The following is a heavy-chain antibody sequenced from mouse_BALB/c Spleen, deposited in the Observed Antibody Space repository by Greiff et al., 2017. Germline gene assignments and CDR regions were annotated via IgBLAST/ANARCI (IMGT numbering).Heavy chain of an antibody. Sequence: EVHLVESGGGLVQPGGSLKLSCAASGFTFSSYGMSWVRQTPDKRLELVATINSNGGSTYYPDSVKGRFTISRDNAKNTLYLQMSSLKSEDTAMYYCASYDGYYYWGQGTTLTVSS. J-gene: IGHJ2*01. V-gene: IGHV5-6-3*01. CDR1: GFTFSSYG. CDR2: INSNGGST. D-gene: IGHD2-3*01. CDR3: ASYDGYYY.